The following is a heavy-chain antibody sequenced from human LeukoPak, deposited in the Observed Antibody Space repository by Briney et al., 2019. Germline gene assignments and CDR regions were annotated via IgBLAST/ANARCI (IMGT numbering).Heavy chain of an antibody. J-gene: IGHJ6*02. CDR2: MNPNSGNT. CDR1: GYTFTSYD. Sequence: ASVKVSCKASGYTFTSYDINWVRQATGQGLEWMGWMNPNSGNTGYAQKFQGRVTITRNTSISTAYMELSSLRSEDTAVYYCARSGYCSSNSCYGPQDYYYYGMDVWGQGTTVTVAS. V-gene: IGHV1-8*03. D-gene: IGHD2-2*01. CDR3: ARSGYCSSNSCYGPQDYYYYGMDV.